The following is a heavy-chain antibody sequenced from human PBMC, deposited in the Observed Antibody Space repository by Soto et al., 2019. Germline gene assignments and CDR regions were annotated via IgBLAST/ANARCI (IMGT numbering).Heavy chain of an antibody. J-gene: IGHJ4*02. CDR2: INPNSGGT. CDR3: ARAECGGDCHGDY. Sequence: QVQLVQSGAEVKKPGASVKVSCKASGYTFTGYYMHWVRQAPGQGLEWMGWINPNSGGTNYAQKLQGRVTMTTDTSTSTAYMELRSLRSDDTAVYYCARAECGGDCHGDYWGQGTLVTVSS. CDR1: GYTFTGYY. V-gene: IGHV1-2*02. D-gene: IGHD2-21*02.